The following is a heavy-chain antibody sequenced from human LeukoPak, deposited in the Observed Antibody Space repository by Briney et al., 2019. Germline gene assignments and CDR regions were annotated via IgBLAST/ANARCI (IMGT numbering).Heavy chain of an antibody. J-gene: IGHJ4*02. CDR3: ARDQEWELLFAFRY. CDR1: GFTFSSYG. Sequence: GGSLRLSCAASGFTFSSYGMHWVRQAPGKGLEWVAVISYDGSNKYYADSVKGRFTISRDNSKNTLYLQMNSLRAEDTAVYYCARDQEWELLFAFRYWGRGTLVTVSS. D-gene: IGHD1-26*01. V-gene: IGHV3-30*03. CDR2: ISYDGSNK.